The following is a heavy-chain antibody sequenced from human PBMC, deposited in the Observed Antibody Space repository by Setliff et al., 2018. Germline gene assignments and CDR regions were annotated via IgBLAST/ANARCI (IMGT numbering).Heavy chain of an antibody. V-gene: IGHV7-4-1*02. J-gene: IGHJ4*02. CDR2: INTNTGNP. D-gene: IGHD2-15*01. CDR3: ARGYCSGGSCADFDY. CDR1: GYTFTGYA. Sequence: ASVKVSCKASGYTFTGYAINWVRQAPGQGLEYLGWINTNTGNPTYVQGFTGRFVFSLDTSVSTAYLQISSLKAEDTAVYYCARGYCSGGSCADFDYWGQGTLVTVSS.